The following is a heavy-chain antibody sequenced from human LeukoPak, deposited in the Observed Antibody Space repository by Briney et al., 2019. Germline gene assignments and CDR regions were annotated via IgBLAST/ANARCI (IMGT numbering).Heavy chain of an antibody. CDR2: INHSGST. D-gene: IGHD2-8*02. CDR1: GGSFSGYY. J-gene: IGHJ4*02. CDR3: ARRPYWRIFDY. Sequence: PSETLSLTCAVYGGSFSGYYWSWIRQPPGKGLEWIGEINHSGSTNYNPSLKSRVTISVDTSKNQFSLKLSSVTAADTAVYYCARRPYWRIFDYWGQGTLVTVSS. V-gene: IGHV4-34*01.